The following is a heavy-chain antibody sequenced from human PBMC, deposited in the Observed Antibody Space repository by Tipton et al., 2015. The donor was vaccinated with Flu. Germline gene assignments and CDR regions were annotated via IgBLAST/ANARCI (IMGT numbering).Heavy chain of an antibody. Sequence: TLSLTCTVSGGSIRNYYWSWIRQPAGKGLEWIGRISHSGSTNYNASLNGRVTMSVDPSKGQLSLRLSSATAADTAKYYCARDLRGYSGYTGGDAFDVWGQGTKVAVSS. CDR3: ARDLRGYSGYTGGDAFDV. D-gene: IGHD5-12*01. V-gene: IGHV4-4*07. CDR1: GGSIRNYY. CDR2: ISHSGST. J-gene: IGHJ3*01.